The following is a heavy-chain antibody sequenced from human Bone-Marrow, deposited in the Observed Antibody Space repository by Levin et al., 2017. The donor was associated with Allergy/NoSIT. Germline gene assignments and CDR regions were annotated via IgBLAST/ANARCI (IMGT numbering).Heavy chain of an antibody. CDR3: ARVALPRYCTSTSCSDSGYYFDY. CDR2: IGTAADS. Sequence: GGSLRLSCAASGFTFSSYDMHWVRQATGRGLEWVSAIGTAADSYYSGSVNGRFTVSRDNAKNSFYLQMNSLRAGDTAVYYCARVALPRYCTSTSCSDSGYYFDYWGQGTLVTVSS. V-gene: IGHV3-13*04. D-gene: IGHD2-2*01. J-gene: IGHJ4*02. CDR1: GFTFSSYD.